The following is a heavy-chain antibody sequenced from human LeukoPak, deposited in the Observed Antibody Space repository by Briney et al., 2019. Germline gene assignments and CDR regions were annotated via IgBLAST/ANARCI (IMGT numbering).Heavy chain of an antibody. V-gene: IGHV1-2*02. Sequence: EASVKVSCKASGYTFTGYYMHWVRQAPGQGLEWMGWINPNSGGTNYAQKFQGRVTMTRDTSISTAYMELSRLRSDDTAVYYCARDPTPATYYDILTGYLFDYWGQGTLVTVSS. J-gene: IGHJ4*02. CDR2: INPNSGGT. D-gene: IGHD3-9*01. CDR3: ARDPTPATYYDILTGYLFDY. CDR1: GYTFTGYY.